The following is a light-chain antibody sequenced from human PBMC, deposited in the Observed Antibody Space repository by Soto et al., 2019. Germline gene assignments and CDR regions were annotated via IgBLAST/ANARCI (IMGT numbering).Light chain of an antibody. CDR2: DAS. CDR3: QQYNSYSGT. V-gene: IGKV1-5*01. J-gene: IGKJ1*01. Sequence: DIQMTQSPSTLSASVGDRVTITCRASQSISSWLAWYQQKRGRAPRLLIYDASSLESGVPSRFSGSGYGTEFTLTISSLQPDDFATYYCQQYNSYSGTFGQGTKVDI. CDR1: QSISSW.